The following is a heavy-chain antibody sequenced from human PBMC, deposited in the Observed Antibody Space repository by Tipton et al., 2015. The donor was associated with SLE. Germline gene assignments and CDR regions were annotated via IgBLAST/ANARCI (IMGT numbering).Heavy chain of an antibody. V-gene: IGHV3-53*05. Sequence: GSLRLSCAASGFTVSTNYKTWVRQAPGKGLEWVSLIYSGGSTSYADSVKGRFTISRDNSKNTLYLQMNSLRAEDTAVYYCARSSWYDFWSGYYSERYFDLWGRGTLVTVSS. CDR3: ARSSWYDFWSGYYSERYFDL. CDR1: GFTVSTNY. J-gene: IGHJ2*01. D-gene: IGHD3-3*01. CDR2: IYSGGST.